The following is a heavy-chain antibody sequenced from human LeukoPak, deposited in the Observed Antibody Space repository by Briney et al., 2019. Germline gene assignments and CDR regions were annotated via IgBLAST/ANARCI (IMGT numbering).Heavy chain of an antibody. CDR3: ARPPVFSGGSISDAFDI. CDR2: IYHSGST. CDR1: GGSISSGGYS. D-gene: IGHD1-26*01. J-gene: IGHJ3*02. V-gene: IGHV4-30-2*01. Sequence: SQTLSLTCAVSGGSISSGGYSWSWIRQPPGKGLEWIGYIYHSGSTYYNPSLKSRVTISVDTSKNQFSLKLSSVTAADTAVYYCARPPVFSGGSISDAFDIWGQGTMVTVSS.